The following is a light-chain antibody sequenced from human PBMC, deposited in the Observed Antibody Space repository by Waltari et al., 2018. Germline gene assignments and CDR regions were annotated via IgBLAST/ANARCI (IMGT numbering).Light chain of an antibody. Sequence: QSALTHPPSVPGSLGQPATIPATGTEIDFVDYPYVSWYKQRPGKVPTLILYDVSQRPSGVPDRFSGSKSGNTASLTISGLQPEDEADYYCCSYIGRFGTGTKVSVL. CDR3: CSYIGR. CDR1: EIDFVDYPY. J-gene: IGLJ1*01. V-gene: IGLV2-11*01. CDR2: DVS.